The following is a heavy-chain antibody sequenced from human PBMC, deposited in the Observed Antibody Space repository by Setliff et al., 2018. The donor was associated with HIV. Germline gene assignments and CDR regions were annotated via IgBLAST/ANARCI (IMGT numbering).Heavy chain of an antibody. CDR2: ISGSGSTT. D-gene: IGHD1-20*01. CDR1: GFTFSNYA. J-gene: IGHJ3*02. V-gene: IGHV3-23*01. Sequence: GGSLRLSCVAAGFTFSNYAMSWVRQPPGKGLEWVSGISGSGSTTLYADSVKGRFTISRDNSKNTLYLQMNSLRAADTAVYYCVKDRTYMAFDIWGQGTMVTVSS. CDR3: VKDRTYMAFDI.